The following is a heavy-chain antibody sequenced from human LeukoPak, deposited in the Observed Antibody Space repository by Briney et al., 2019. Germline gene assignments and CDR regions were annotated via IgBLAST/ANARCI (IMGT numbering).Heavy chain of an antibody. J-gene: IGHJ5*02. V-gene: IGHV3-23*01. CDR2: ISGSGGST. CDR3: AKGQQWLVRGDWFDP. Sequence: GGSLGLSCAASGFTFSSYAMSWVRQAPGKGLEWVSAISGSGGSTYYADSVKGRFTISRDNSKNTLYLQMNSLRAEDTAVYYCAKGQQWLVRGDWFDPWGQGTLVTVSS. CDR1: GFTFSSYA. D-gene: IGHD6-19*01.